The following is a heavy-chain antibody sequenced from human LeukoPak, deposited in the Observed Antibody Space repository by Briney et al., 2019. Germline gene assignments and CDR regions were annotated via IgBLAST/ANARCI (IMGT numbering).Heavy chain of an antibody. D-gene: IGHD5/OR15-5a*01. CDR1: GFTFSRYW. CDR3: VRRYYEYNVYDRHFDF. CDR2: ISDDGSIT. J-gene: IGHJ4*02. Sequence: PGGSLRLSCASSGFTFSRYWMHWVRQAPGRGLVCVSRISDDGSITTYADSVEGRFTISRHNAKSTVFLEVNSLRGQDAAVYLCVRRYYEYNVYDRHFDFWGQGILVTVSS. V-gene: IGHV3-74*03.